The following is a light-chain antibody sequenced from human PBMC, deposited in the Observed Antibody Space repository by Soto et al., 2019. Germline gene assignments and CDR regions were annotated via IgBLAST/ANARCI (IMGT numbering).Light chain of an antibody. J-gene: IGLJ2*01. Sequence: SSELTQPPSGSVSPGQTARITCSGDALPKQYAYWYQQKPGQAPVLVIYKDSERPSGIPERFSGSSSGTTVTLTISGVQAEDEADYYCQSADSSGTYVVFGGGTKLTVL. CDR2: KDS. CDR1: ALPKQY. CDR3: QSADSSGTYVV. V-gene: IGLV3-25*03.